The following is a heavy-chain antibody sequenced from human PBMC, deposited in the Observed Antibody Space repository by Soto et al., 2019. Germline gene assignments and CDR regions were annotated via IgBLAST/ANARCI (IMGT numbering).Heavy chain of an antibody. CDR3: ARAGGSYRHDAFDI. Sequence: SVKVSCKASGGTFSSYAISWVRQAPGQGLEWMGGIIPIFGTANYAQKFQGRVTITADKSTSTAYMELSSLRSEDTAVYYCARAGGSYRHDAFDIWVQGTMVTVSS. D-gene: IGHD1-26*01. CDR2: IIPIFGTA. CDR1: GGTFSSYA. V-gene: IGHV1-69*06. J-gene: IGHJ3*02.